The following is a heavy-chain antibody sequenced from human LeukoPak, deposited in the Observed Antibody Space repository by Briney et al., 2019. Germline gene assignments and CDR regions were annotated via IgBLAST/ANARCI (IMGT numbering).Heavy chain of an antibody. CDR2: ISSSSSTI. CDR3: AKGAPGDYYDSSGFYSYFDY. J-gene: IGHJ4*02. V-gene: IGHV3-48*02. CDR1: GFTFSSYS. D-gene: IGHD3-22*01. Sequence: GGSLRLSCAASGFTFSSYSMNWVRQAPGKGLEWVSYISSSSSTIYYADSVKGRFTISRDNSKNTLYLQMNSLRDEDTAVYYCAKGAPGDYYDSSGFYSYFDYWGQGTLVTVSS.